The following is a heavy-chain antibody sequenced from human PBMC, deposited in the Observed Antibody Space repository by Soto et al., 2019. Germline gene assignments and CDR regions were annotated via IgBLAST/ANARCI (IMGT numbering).Heavy chain of an antibody. CDR1: GFTLSIYS. Sequence: GGSLRLSCVVSGFTLSIYSMNWVRQAPGKGLGWVANIKQDGSEIYYVDSVKGQFTVSRDNAKNSLYLQMNSLRAEDTAVYYFAPYSNSRFGFGYWGQGTLVTVSS. D-gene: IGHD4-4*01. CDR3: APYSNSRFGFGY. CDR2: IKQDGSEI. J-gene: IGHJ1*01. V-gene: IGHV3-7*01.